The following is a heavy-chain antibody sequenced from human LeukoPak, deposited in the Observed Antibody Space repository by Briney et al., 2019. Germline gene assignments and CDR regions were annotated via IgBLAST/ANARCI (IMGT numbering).Heavy chain of an antibody. CDR3: ARAGATFDAFDI. J-gene: IGHJ3*02. CDR1: GGTFISYA. V-gene: IGHV1-69*04. CDR2: IIPILGIA. Sequence: ASVKVSCKASGGTFISYAISWVRQAPGQGLEWMGRIIPILGIANYAQKFQGRVTITADKSTSTAYMELSSLRSEDTAVYYCARAGATFDAFDIWGQGTMVTVSS.